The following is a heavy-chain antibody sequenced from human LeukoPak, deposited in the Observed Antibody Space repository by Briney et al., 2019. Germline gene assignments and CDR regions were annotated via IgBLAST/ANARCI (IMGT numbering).Heavy chain of an antibody. Sequence: SETLSLTCTVSGGSVSSGSYYWSWIRQPPGKGLEWIGYIYYSGSTNYNPSLKSRVTISVDTSKNQFSLKLSSVTAADTAVYYCARAPRDYGSGSYYRGLWYFDYWGQGTLVTVSP. J-gene: IGHJ4*02. CDR2: IYYSGST. V-gene: IGHV4-61*01. CDR1: GGSVSSGSYY. CDR3: ARAPRDYGSGSYYRGLWYFDY. D-gene: IGHD3-10*01.